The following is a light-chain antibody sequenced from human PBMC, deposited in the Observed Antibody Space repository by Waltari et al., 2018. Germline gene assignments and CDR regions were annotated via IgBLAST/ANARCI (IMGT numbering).Light chain of an antibody. V-gene: IGKV3-15*01. CDR2: AAS. CDR3: QENNHWPPVWT. Sequence: EIVLTQSPATQSVSPGERVTLSRRARQSVSSNLAWYQQKPGQAPRLIIYAASNRATGIPARFSGSGSETEFTLTISSLQSEDFAVYYCQENNHWPPVWTFGQGTNVEIK. J-gene: IGKJ1*01. CDR1: QSVSSN.